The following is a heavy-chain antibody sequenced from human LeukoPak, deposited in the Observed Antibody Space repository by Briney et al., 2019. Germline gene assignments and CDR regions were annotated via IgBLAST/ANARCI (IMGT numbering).Heavy chain of an antibody. V-gene: IGHV4-34*01. D-gene: IGHD3-22*01. Sequence: SETLSLTCAVYGGSFSGYYWSWIRQPPGKGLEWIGEINHSGSTNYNPSLKSRVTISVDTSKNQFSLKLSSVTAADTAVYYCARGQGYYYDSSGFRWFDPWGQGTLVTVSS. CDR3: ARGQGYYYDSSGFRWFDP. J-gene: IGHJ5*02. CDR1: GGSFSGYY. CDR2: INHSGST.